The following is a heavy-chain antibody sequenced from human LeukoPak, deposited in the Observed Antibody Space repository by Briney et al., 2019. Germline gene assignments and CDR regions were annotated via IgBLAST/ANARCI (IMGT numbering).Heavy chain of an antibody. CDR1: GFTFSSYA. Sequence: GGSLRLSCAASGFTFSSYAMSWVRQAPGKGLEWVSAISGSGGSTYYADSVKGRFTISRDNSKNTLYLQMNSPRAEDTAVYYCAKVPRIAAAGTGFDYWGQGTLVTVSS. V-gene: IGHV3-23*01. J-gene: IGHJ4*02. CDR3: AKVPRIAAAGTGFDY. CDR2: ISGSGGST. D-gene: IGHD6-13*01.